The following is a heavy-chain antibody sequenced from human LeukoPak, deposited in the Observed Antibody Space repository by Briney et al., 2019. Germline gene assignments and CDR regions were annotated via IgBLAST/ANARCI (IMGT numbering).Heavy chain of an antibody. Sequence: PGGSLRLTCAAYGFTFSSYGMSWVRQAPRKGLEWHSGISASGGSTAYADSVKGRFTVSRDNSNNTMYLQVNSLRAEDTALYYCAKNSMSRSWNYHYGMDVWGQGTTVLVSS. CDR1: GFTFSSYG. CDR2: ISASGGST. J-gene: IGHJ6*02. CDR3: AKNSMSRSWNYHYGMDV. V-gene: IGHV3-23*01. D-gene: IGHD6-13*01.